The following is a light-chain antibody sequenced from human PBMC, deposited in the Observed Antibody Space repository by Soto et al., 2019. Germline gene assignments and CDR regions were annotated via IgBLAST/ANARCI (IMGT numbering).Light chain of an antibody. Sequence: EIVMRQSPATLSVSPGERATLSCRASQNVNSNLAWYQQKPGQAPRLLIYGASTKATGIPARFSGDGSGTEFTLTISSLQSEDFAVYYCQQYNNWPLTFGGGTKADIK. CDR3: QQYNNWPLT. V-gene: IGKV3D-15*01. CDR2: GAS. J-gene: IGKJ4*01. CDR1: QNVNSN.